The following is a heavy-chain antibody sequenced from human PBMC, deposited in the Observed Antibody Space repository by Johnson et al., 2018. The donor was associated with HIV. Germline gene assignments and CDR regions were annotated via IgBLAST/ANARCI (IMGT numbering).Heavy chain of an antibody. D-gene: IGHD6-6*01. Sequence: QVQLVESGGGLVKPGGSLRLSCAASGFSFSSYGMHWVRQAPGKGLEWVAVIWYDGSNKYYADSVKGRFTISRDNSKNTLYLQMNSLRAEDTAVYYCASIAARRVSAFDIWGQGTMVTVSS. CDR1: GFSFSSYG. V-gene: IGHV3-33*08. J-gene: IGHJ3*02. CDR3: ASIAARRVSAFDI. CDR2: IWYDGSNK.